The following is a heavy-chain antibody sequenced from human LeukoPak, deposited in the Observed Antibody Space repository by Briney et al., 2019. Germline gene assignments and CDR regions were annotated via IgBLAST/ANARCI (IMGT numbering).Heavy chain of an antibody. CDR2: ISSSSSTI. Sequence: GGSLRLSCAASGFTFSDYYMSWIRQAPGKGLEWVSYISSSSSTIYYADSVKGRFTISRDNAKNSLYLQMNSLRAEDTAVYYCARSYSGSYLDYFDYWGQGTLVTVSS. CDR3: ARSYSGSYLDYFDY. CDR1: GFTFSDYY. D-gene: IGHD1-26*01. J-gene: IGHJ4*02. V-gene: IGHV3-11*04.